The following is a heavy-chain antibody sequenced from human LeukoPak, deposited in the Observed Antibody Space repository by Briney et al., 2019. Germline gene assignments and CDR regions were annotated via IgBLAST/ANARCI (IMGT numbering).Heavy chain of an antibody. J-gene: IGHJ3*02. CDR2: ISNDGSTT. D-gene: IGHD1-26*01. CDR3: GRWASI. CDR1: GFTFSSYW. Sequence: GGSLILSCAASGFTFSSYWIHWVRQAPGKGLVWVSRISNDGSTTNYADYVQGRFPLSRDKPKNTVYLQMNRLRAEDKAVYYCGRWASIWGQGTMVTVSS. V-gene: IGHV3-74*01.